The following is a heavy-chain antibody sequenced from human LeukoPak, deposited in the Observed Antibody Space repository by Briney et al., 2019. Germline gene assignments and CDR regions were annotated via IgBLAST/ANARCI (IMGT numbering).Heavy chain of an antibody. CDR1: GGSISSYY. CDR3: AREGDPDGYITYFEY. CDR2: IYYSGST. J-gene: IGHJ4*02. Sequence: LETLSLTCTVSGGSISSYYWSWIRQPPGKGLEWIGYIYYSGSTNYNPSLKSRVTISVDTSKNQFSLKLSSVTAADTAVYYCAREGDPDGYITYFEYWGQGTLVTVSS. V-gene: IGHV4-59*01. D-gene: IGHD5-24*01.